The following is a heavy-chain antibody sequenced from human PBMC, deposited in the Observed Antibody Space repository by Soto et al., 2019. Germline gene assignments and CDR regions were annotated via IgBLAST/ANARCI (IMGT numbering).Heavy chain of an antibody. D-gene: IGHD5-12*01. V-gene: IGHV4-34*01. CDR2: INHSGST. J-gene: IGHJ3*02. CDR1: GGSFSGYY. Sequence: SETLSLTCALYGGSFSGYYWSWIRQPPGKGLEWIGEINHSGSTNYNPSLKSRVTISVDTSKNQFSLKLSSVTAADTAVYYCARVGSGFGAFDIWGQGTMVTVSS. CDR3: ARVGSGFGAFDI.